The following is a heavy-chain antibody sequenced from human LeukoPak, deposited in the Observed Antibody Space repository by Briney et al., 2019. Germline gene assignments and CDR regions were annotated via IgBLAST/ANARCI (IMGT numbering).Heavy chain of an antibody. Sequence: PGGSLRLSCAASGFTFSSYWMSWVRQIPGKGLEWVANIKQVGSEKYYVDSVKGRFTISRDNAKNSLDLQMDSLRVEDTAVYYCATAQMLANWRNFDYWGQGTLVTVSS. D-gene: IGHD1-1*01. CDR3: ATAQMLANWRNFDY. CDR2: IKQVGSEK. V-gene: IGHV3-7*01. J-gene: IGHJ4*02. CDR1: GFTFSSYW.